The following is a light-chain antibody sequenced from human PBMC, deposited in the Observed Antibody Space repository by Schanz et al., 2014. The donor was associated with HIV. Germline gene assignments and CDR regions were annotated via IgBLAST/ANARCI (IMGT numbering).Light chain of an antibody. J-gene: IGLJ1*01. CDR2: GNS. CDR3: AAWDDSLSGYV. Sequence: QSVLTQPPSVSGAPGQRVTISCTGSSSNIGNNYVSWYQQLPGTAPKLLIYGNSNRPSGVPDRFSGSKSGTSASLAISGLRSADEADYYCAAWDDSLSGYVFGTGTKLTVL. V-gene: IGLV1-47*02. CDR1: SSNIGNNYV.